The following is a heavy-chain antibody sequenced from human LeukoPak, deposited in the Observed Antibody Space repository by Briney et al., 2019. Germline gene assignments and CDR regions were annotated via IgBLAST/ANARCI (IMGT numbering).Heavy chain of an antibody. V-gene: IGHV3-23*01. J-gene: IGHJ4*02. CDR3: AKEMVRYCSSTSCQRFDY. CDR2: ISGSGGST. Sequence: GGSLRLSCAASGFTFSSYAMSWVRQAPGKGLEWVSAISGSGGSTYYADSVKGRFTISRDNSKNTLYLQMNSLRAEDTAVYYCAKEMVRYCSSTSCQRFDYWGQGTLVTVSS. D-gene: IGHD2-2*01. CDR1: GFTFSSYA.